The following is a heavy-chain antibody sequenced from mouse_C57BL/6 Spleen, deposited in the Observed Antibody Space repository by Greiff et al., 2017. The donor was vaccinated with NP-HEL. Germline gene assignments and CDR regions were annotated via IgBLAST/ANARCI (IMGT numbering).Heavy chain of an antibody. Sequence: EVQLQQSGPELVKPGDSVKISCKASGYSFTGYFMNWVMQSHGKSLEWIGRINPYNGDTFYNQKFKGKATLTVDKSSSTAHMELRSLTSEDAAVYYCARYGYGSSHFDYWGQGTTLTVSS. CDR3: ARYGYGSSHFDY. V-gene: IGHV1-20*01. J-gene: IGHJ2*01. CDR2: INPYNGDT. CDR1: GYSFTGYF. D-gene: IGHD1-1*01.